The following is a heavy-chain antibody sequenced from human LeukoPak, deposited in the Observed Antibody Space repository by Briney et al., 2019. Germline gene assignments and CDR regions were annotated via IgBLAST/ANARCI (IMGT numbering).Heavy chain of an antibody. CDR2: IYYSGST. Sequence: SETLSLTCTVSGGSISSYYWSWIRQPPGKGLDWIGYIYYSGSTNYNPSLKSRVNISVDTSKNQFSLKLSSVTAADTAVYYCARSSMDGCVYSGYDYYFDYWGQGTLVTVSS. V-gene: IGHV4-59*01. J-gene: IGHJ4*02. CDR3: ARSSMDGCVYSGYDYYFDY. D-gene: IGHD5-12*01. CDR1: GGSISSYY.